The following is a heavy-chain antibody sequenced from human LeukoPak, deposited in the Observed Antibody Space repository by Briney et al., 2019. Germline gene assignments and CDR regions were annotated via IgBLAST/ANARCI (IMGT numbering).Heavy chain of an antibody. Sequence: ASVKVSCKASGYTFTSYYMHWVRQAPGQGLEWMGIINPSGGSTSYAQKFQGRVTMTRATSTSTVYMELSSLRSEDTAVYYCARANYDTGVGFDPWGQGTLVTVSS. CDR3: ARANYDTGVGFDP. CDR2: INPSGGST. CDR1: GYTFTSYY. J-gene: IGHJ5*02. V-gene: IGHV1-46*01. D-gene: IGHD3-9*01.